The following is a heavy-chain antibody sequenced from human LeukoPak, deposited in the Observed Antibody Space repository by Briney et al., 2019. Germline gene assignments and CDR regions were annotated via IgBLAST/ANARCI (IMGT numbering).Heavy chain of an antibody. CDR1: GGSISSYY. Sequence: SETLSLTCTVSGGSISSYYWSWLRQPPGKGLEWIGEINHSGSTNYNPSLKSRVTISVDTSKNQFSLKLSSVTAADTAVYYCARGGVVVVPAAMRHFDYWGQGTLSPSPQ. J-gene: IGHJ4*02. D-gene: IGHD2-2*01. V-gene: IGHV4-34*01. CDR3: ARGGVVVVPAAMRHFDY. CDR2: INHSGST.